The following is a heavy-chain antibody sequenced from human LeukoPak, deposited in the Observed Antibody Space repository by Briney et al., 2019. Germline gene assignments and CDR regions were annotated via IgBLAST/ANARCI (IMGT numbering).Heavy chain of an antibody. Sequence: GGSLRLSCAASGFTFSSYSMNCVRQAPGKGLEWVSYITSSSSTIYYADSVKGRFTISRDNAKNSLYLQMNSLRDEDTAVYYCARVRYSSGWYVDYWGQGTLVTVSS. J-gene: IGHJ4*02. CDR3: ARVRYSSGWYVDY. D-gene: IGHD6-19*01. CDR1: GFTFSSYS. V-gene: IGHV3-48*02. CDR2: ITSSSSTI.